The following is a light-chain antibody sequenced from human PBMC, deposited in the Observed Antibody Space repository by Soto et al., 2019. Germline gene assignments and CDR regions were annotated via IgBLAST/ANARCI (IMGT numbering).Light chain of an antibody. Sequence: ESVLTQSPGTLSLSPGERATLSCRASQSVSSNYLAWYQQKPGQAPRLLIYGASSRATGIPDRFSGSGSGTDFTLTISRLEPEDFAVYYCQQYGSSPPAITFGQGTRLEIK. V-gene: IGKV3-20*01. CDR3: QQYGSSPPAIT. J-gene: IGKJ5*01. CDR1: QSVSSNY. CDR2: GAS.